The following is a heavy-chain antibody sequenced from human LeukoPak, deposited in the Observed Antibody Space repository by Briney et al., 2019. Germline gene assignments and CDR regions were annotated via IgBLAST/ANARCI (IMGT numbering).Heavy chain of an antibody. CDR3: ARVNRYGSGWYFDI. CDR2: INHSGST. V-gene: IGHV4-34*01. Sequence: SETLSLTCAVYGGSFSGYYWSWIRQPPGKGLEWIGEINHSGSTNYNPSLKSRVTISVDTSKNQFSLKLSSVTAADTAVYYCARVNRYGSGWYFDIWGQGTMVTVSS. J-gene: IGHJ3*02. D-gene: IGHD6-19*01. CDR1: GGSFSGYY.